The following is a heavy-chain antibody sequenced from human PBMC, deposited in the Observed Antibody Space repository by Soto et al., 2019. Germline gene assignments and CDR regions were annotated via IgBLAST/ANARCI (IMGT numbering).Heavy chain of an antibody. Sequence: QVQLVESGGGVVQPGRSLRLSCAASGFTFSSYGMHWVRQAPGKGLEWVAVISYDGSNKYYADSVKGRFTIARDNSKNTLYLQMNSLRAEYTVVYYCAKDRYPGGYSSYHSYGMDVWGQGTTVTVSS. CDR1: GFTFSSYG. CDR3: AKDRYPGGYSSYHSYGMDV. CDR2: ISYDGSNK. D-gene: IGHD6-13*01. V-gene: IGHV3-30*18. J-gene: IGHJ6*02.